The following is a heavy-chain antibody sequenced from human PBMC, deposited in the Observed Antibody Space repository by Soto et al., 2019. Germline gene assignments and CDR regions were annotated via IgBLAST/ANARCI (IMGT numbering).Heavy chain of an antibody. CDR2: MNPNSGNT. V-gene: IGHV1-8*01. CDR1: GYTFGNND. Sequence: GVSVKVSCKASGYTFGNNDISWVRQATGQGLEWMGWMNPNSGNTGYAQKFQGRVSMTRSTSITTAYLELSSLRSDDTAIYYCARMATSGTLNWFDPWGQGTLVTVSS. J-gene: IGHJ5*02. CDR3: ARMATSGTLNWFDP.